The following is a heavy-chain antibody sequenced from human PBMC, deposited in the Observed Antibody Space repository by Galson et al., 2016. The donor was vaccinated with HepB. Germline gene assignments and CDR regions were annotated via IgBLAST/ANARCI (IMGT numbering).Heavy chain of an antibody. V-gene: IGHV4-61*01. J-gene: IGHJ4*02. CDR1: GGSVISDNYY. CDR2: IHYSGNT. CDR3: ARDQNGSYLAY. Sequence: SETLSLTCTVSGGSVISDNYYWSWIRQPPGKGLEWIGFIHYSGNTNCNPSLRGRVTISIDTSKNQFSPKVNSVTAADTAVYYCARDQNGSYLAYWGLGALVAVSS. D-gene: IGHD1-26*01.